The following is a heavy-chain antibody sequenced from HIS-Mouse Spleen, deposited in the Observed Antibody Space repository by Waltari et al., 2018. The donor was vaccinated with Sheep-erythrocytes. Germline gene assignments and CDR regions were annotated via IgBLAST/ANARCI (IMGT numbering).Heavy chain of an antibody. CDR2: ISYDGSNK. CDR3: AKVRTVNYWYFDL. Sequence: QVQLVESGGGVVQPGRSLRLSCAASVLTFSSYGMHWFRRAPGKGLEWVAVISYDGSNKYYADSVKGRFTISRDNSKNTLYLQMNSLRAEDTAVYYCAKVRTVNYWYFDLWGRGTLVTVSS. V-gene: IGHV3-30*18. D-gene: IGHD1-1*01. CDR1: VLTFSSYG. J-gene: IGHJ2*01.